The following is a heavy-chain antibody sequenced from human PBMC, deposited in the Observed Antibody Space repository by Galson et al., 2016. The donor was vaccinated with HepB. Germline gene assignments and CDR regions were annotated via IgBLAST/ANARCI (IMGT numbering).Heavy chain of an antibody. CDR3: AKDLLSDYVWGSYRFQD. J-gene: IGHJ4*02. D-gene: IGHD3-16*02. V-gene: IGHV3-23*01. CDR2: IGGSGDNT. Sequence: SLRLSCAVSGFSFSTYAMSWVRQAPGKGLVWVPTIGGSGDNTYYADSVKGRFTISRDNSMNTLYLQMNSLRAEDTAVYYCAKDLLSDYVWGSYRFQDWGQGAPVTVS. CDR1: GFSFSTYA.